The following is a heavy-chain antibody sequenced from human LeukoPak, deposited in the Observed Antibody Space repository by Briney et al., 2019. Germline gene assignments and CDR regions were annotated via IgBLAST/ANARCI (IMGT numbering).Heavy chain of an antibody. D-gene: IGHD1-26*01. J-gene: IGHJ4*02. CDR3: AKDLVVGATRAGY. V-gene: IGHV3-23*01. CDR1: GFTFSSYG. Sequence: GTLRLSCAASGFTFSSYGMSWVRQAPGKGLEWVSAISGSGGSTYYADSVKGRFTISRDNSKNTLYLQMNSLRAEDTAVYYCAKDLVVGATRAGYWGQGTLVTVSS. CDR2: ISGSGGST.